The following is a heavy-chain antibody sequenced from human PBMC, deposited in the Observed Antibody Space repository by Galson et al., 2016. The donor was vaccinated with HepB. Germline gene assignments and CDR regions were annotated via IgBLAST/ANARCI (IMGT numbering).Heavy chain of an antibody. D-gene: IGHD3-22*01. CDR2: ISVYSGNT. V-gene: IGHV1-18*01. CDR1: GYSFTSYG. CDR3: ARDRRWRAAKISSYYFRHGMDI. J-gene: IGHJ6*02. Sequence: SVKVSCKASGYSFTSYGINWVRQAPGQGLEWMGWISVYSGNTNYAQKVQGRVTMTTDTSTRTAYMELRNLRSDDTAVYYCARDRRWRAAKISSYYFRHGMDIWGQGSTVAVS.